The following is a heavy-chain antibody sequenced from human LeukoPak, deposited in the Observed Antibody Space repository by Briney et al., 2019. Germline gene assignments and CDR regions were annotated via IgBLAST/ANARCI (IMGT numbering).Heavy chain of an antibody. CDR3: ASSMSHVVRGAYYMDV. CDR1: GGSISSYY. Sequence: PSETLSLTCTVSGGSISSYYWSWLRQPAGKGLEWSGRMYSRGRTNYNTSLKSRVTMSVETSKNQFSLKLSSVTAADTAVYYCASSMSHVVRGAYYMDVWGKGTTVTVSS. V-gene: IGHV4-4*07. J-gene: IGHJ6*03. CDR2: MYSRGRT. D-gene: IGHD3-10*01.